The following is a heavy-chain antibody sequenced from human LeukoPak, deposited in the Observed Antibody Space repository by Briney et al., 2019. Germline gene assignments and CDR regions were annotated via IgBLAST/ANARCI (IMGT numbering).Heavy chain of an antibody. D-gene: IGHD3-16*01. CDR1: EFTFSNNW. CDR2: INHSGST. CDR3: ARLYYDYVWGSYPFNYYYYMDV. V-gene: IGHV4-34*01. J-gene: IGHJ6*03. Sequence: GSLRLSCAASEFTFSNNWMSWVRQPPGKGLEWIGEINHSGSTNYNPSLKSRVTISVDTSKNQFSLKLSSVTAADTAVYYCARLYYDYVWGSYPFNYYYYMDVWGKGTTVTISS.